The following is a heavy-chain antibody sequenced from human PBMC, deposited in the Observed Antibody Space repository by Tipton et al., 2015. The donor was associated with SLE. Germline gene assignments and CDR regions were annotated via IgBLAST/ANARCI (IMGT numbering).Heavy chain of an antibody. CDR3: GRARIGMGYVFDV. J-gene: IGHJ3*01. CDR2: FYHNANT. Sequence: TLSLTCSVSRYSITSGYYWGWMRQAPGKELEWVGSFYHNANTYYNPSLASRVTISVGTSRNQFSLRLTSVTAADTALYFCGRARIGMGYVFDVWGQGTMVTVS. CDR1: RYSITSGYY. V-gene: IGHV4-38-2*02. D-gene: IGHD1-14*01.